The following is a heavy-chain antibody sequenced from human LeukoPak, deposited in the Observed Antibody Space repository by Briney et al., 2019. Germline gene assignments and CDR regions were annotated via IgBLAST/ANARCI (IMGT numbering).Heavy chain of an antibody. CDR3: AGIIAVAGVFDY. V-gene: IGHV3-33*01. CDR2: IWYVGSNK. CDR1: GFTFSSYG. Sequence: PGRSLRLSCAASGFTFSSYGMHWVRQAPGKGLEWVAVIWYVGSNKYYADSVKGRFTISRDNSKNTLYLQMNGLRAEDTAVYYCAGIIAVAGVFDYWGQGTLVTVSS. D-gene: IGHD6-19*01. J-gene: IGHJ4*02.